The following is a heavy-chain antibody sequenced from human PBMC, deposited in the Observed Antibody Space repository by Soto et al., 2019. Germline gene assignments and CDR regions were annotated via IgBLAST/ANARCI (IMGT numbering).Heavy chain of an antibody. CDR3: AGGPWYGELFDY. J-gene: IGHJ4*02. CDR2: IYYSGRN. Sequence: QVQLQESGPGLVKHSETLSLTCTVPGGSISSYYWSWIRQPPGKGLEWIGYIYYSGRNNYNPSLNCRVTISVDTSKHQFSLKLSSVTAADTAVYYCAGGPWYGELFDYWGQGTLVTVSS. D-gene: IGHD3-10*01. CDR1: GGSISSYY. V-gene: IGHV4-59*01.